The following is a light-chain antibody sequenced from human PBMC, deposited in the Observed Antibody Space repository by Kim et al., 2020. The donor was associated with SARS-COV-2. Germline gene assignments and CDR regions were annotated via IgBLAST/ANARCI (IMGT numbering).Light chain of an antibody. CDR3: QQRRNWPIFT. Sequence: EVVLTQSPATLSLSPGERATLSCRASQSVSSYLAWSQQRPGQAPRLLIYDASNRAPGIPARFSASGSGTDFTLTISSLEPEDFAVYYCQQRRNWPIFTFGPGTKVDIK. V-gene: IGKV3-11*01. J-gene: IGKJ3*01. CDR1: QSVSSY. CDR2: DAS.